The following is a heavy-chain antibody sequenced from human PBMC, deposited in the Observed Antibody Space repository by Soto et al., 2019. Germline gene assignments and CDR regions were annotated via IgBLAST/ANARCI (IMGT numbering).Heavy chain of an antibody. CDR3: ARGSGNYHANVDY. CDR2: IWYDGSNK. V-gene: IGHV3-33*01. Sequence: QVQLVESGGGVVQHGRSLRLSCAASGFTFNTYGMHWVRQAPGKGLEWVALIWYDGSNKYYGDSVKGRFTISRDDSKNTQYLQMNSLTAEDTAVYYCARGSGNYHANVDYWGQGTLVTVSS. J-gene: IGHJ4*02. CDR1: GFTFNTYG. D-gene: IGHD6-19*01.